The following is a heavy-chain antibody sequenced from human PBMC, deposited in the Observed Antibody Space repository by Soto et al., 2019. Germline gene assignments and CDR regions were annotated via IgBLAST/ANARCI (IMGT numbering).Heavy chain of an antibody. Sequence: GASVKVSCKASGYTFTSYYMHWVRQAPGQGLEWMGRINPSGGSTSYAQKFQGRVTITRDTAASTVYMELSSLRSEDTAVYYCATRQVVAGTNDYYYGMDVWGQGTTVTVS. CDR1: GYTFTSYY. J-gene: IGHJ6*02. V-gene: IGHV1-46*01. CDR2: INPSGGST. CDR3: ATRQVVAGTNDYYYGMDV. D-gene: IGHD6-19*01.